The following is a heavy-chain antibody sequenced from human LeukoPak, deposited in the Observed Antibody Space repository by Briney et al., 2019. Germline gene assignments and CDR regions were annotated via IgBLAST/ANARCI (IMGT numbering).Heavy chain of an antibody. CDR3: ARTWGGYYGSY. CDR1: GGAISSGDYY. Sequence: SETLSLTCTVSGGAISSGDYYWSWIRQPPGKGLEWIGYIYYSGSTYYNPSLKSRVTISVDTSKNQFSLKLSSVTAADTAVYYCARTWGGYYGSYWGQGTLVTVSS. D-gene: IGHD3-3*01. J-gene: IGHJ4*02. V-gene: IGHV4-30-4*01. CDR2: IYYSGST.